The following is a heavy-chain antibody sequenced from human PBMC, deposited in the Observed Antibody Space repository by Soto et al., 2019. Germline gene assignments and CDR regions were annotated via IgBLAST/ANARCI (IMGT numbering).Heavy chain of an antibody. Sequence: TGGSLRLSCAASGFTFSSYAMHWVRQAPGKGLEWVAVISYDGSNKYYADSVKGRFTISRDNSKNTLYLQMNSLRAEDTAVYYCARDRVVAARVYYYYGMDVWGQGTTVTVSS. V-gene: IGHV3-30-3*01. CDR3: ARDRVVAARVYYYYGMDV. CDR2: ISYDGSNK. J-gene: IGHJ6*02. D-gene: IGHD2-15*01. CDR1: GFTFSSYA.